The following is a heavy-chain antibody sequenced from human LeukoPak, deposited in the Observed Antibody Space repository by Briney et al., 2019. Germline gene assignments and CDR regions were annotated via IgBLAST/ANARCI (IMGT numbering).Heavy chain of an antibody. CDR1: GYTFTNYW. CDR2: IYPGDSDT. D-gene: IGHD2-21*01. V-gene: IGHV5-51*01. J-gene: IGHJ5*02. CDR3: ARRAASYDWFDP. Sequence: GESLKISCKGSGYTFTNYWIAWVRQMPGKGLEWMGIIYPGDSDTRYSPSFQGQVIISADKSISTAYLQWSSLKASDTAMYYCARRAASYDWFDPWGQETLVTVSS.